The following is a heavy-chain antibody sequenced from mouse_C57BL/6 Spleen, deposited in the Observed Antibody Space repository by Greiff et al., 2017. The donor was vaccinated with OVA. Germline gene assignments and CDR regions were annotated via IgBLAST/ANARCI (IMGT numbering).Heavy chain of an antibody. J-gene: IGHJ2*01. V-gene: IGHV1-52*01. CDR2: IDPSDSET. D-gene: IGHD1-1*01. CDR3: ARWGNYYGSSLFDY. Sequence: VQLQQPGAELVRPGSSVKLSCKASGYTFTSYWMHWVKQRPIQGLECIGNIDPSDSETHYNQKFKDKATLTVDKSSSTAYMQLSSLTSEDSAVYYCARWGNYYGSSLFDYWGQGTTLTVSS. CDR1: GYTFTSYW.